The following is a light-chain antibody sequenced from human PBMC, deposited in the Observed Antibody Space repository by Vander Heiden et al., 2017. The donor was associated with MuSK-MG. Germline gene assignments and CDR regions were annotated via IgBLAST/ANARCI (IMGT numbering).Light chain of an antibody. J-gene: IGKJ2*01. CDR1: QSIGNY. V-gene: IGKV1-39*01. CDR3: QQAYTIPYT. Sequence: DIQMTQSPSSLSASVGDRVSITCRVSQSIGNYLNWYQHKPGRVPNLLIYAASSLQSGVPSRFSGSASGTLYTLTISSLKPEDSATYYCQQAYTIPYTFGQGTKLEIK. CDR2: AAS.